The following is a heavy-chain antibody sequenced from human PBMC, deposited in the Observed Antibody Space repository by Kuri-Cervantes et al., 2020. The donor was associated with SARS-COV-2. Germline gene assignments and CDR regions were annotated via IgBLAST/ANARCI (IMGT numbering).Heavy chain of an antibody. D-gene: IGHD2-15*01. CDR2: INRSGST. CDR3: ARDGSGGDADY. CDR1: GGSFSGYY. V-gene: IGHV4-34*01. Sequence: SETLSLTCAVYGGSFSGYYWSWIRQPPGKGLEWIGEINRSGSTNYNPSLKSRVTISVDRSKNQFSLKLSSVTAADTAVYYCARDGSGGDADYWGQGTLVTVSS. J-gene: IGHJ4*02.